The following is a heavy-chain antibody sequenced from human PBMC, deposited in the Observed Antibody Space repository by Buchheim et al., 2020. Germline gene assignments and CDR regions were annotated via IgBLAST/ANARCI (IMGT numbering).Heavy chain of an antibody. CDR2: IYTSGNA. V-gene: IGHV4-61*02. J-gene: IGHJ4*02. D-gene: IGHD6-19*01. Sequence: QVQLQESGPGLVKPSQTLSLTCTVSGGSISSGFYYWSWIRQPAGKGLEWIGRIYTSGNANYNPSLKSRVTISADSSKNQFSLKLNSVTAADTAVYYCARDGKMGERWLVQDYWGQGTL. CDR1: GGSISSGFYY. CDR3: ARDGKMGERWLVQDY.